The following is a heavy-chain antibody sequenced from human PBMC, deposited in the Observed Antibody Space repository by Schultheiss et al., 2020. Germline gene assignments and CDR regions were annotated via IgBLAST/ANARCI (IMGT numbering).Heavy chain of an antibody. Sequence: CGSLRLSCAASGFTFSSYAMSWVRQAPGKGLEWVSAISGSGGSTYYADSVKGRFTISRDNSQNTLYLQMNSLRAEDTAVYYCVRLGAHGSFDYWGQGTLVTVSS. CDR1: GFTFSSYA. CDR2: ISGSGGST. V-gene: IGHV3-23*01. D-gene: IGHD1-26*01. CDR3: VRLGAHGSFDY. J-gene: IGHJ4*02.